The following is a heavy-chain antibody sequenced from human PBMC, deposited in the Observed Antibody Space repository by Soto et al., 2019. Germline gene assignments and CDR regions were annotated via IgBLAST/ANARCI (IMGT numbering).Heavy chain of an antibody. D-gene: IGHD4-17*01. Sequence: SETLSLSCTVSGGSISSGDYYWSWIRQPPGKGLEWIGYIYYSGSTYYNPSLKSRVTISVDTSKNQFSLKLSSVTAADTAVYYCARDSRVTTGNYYYYYGMDVWGQGTTVTVSS. V-gene: IGHV4-30-4*01. CDR2: IYYSGST. CDR1: GGSISSGDYY. J-gene: IGHJ6*02. CDR3: ARDSRVTTGNYYYYYGMDV.